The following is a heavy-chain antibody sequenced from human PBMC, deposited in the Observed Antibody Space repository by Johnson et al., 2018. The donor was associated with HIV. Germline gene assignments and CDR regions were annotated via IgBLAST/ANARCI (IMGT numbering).Heavy chain of an antibody. V-gene: IGHV3-9*01. CDR2: ISWNSGSI. Sequence: LLVESGGCVVQPGRSLRLSCAASGFTFSNAWMSWVRQAPGKGLEWVGRISWNSGSIGYADSVKGRFTISRDNAKNSLYLQMNSLRAEDTALYYCAKDRNYGSGSYPDAFDIWGQGTTVTASS. CDR1: GFTFSNAW. D-gene: IGHD3-10*01. J-gene: IGHJ3*02. CDR3: AKDRNYGSGSYPDAFDI.